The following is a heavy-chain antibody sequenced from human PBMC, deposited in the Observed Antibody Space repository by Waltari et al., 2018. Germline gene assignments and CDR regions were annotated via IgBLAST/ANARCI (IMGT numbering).Heavy chain of an antibody. V-gene: IGHV4-61*01. CDR3: ARDEKKGDGYNFDY. D-gene: IGHD5-12*01. Sequence: QVQLQESGPGLVKPSETLSLTCTVSGVSVSSSSYFWNWIRQPPGKGLEWIGNIYNSGSTNYSPSLKSRVTISVDTSKNQFSLKLNSVTAADTAVYYCARDEKKGDGYNFDYWGQGTLVTVSS. CDR1: GVSVSSSSYF. CDR2: IYNSGST. J-gene: IGHJ4*02.